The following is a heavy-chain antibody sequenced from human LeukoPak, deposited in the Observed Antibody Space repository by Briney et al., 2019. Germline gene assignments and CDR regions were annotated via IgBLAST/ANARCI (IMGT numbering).Heavy chain of an antibody. CDR3: ATETYCGGDCLGY. CDR2: VDPEDGET. CDR1: GYTFTDYY. V-gene: IGHV1-69-2*01. Sequence: ASVKISCKASGYTFTDYYMHWVQQAPGKGLEWMGRVDPEDGETIYAEKFLGRVTITADTSTDTAYMELSSLRSEDTAVYYCATETYCGGDCLGYWGQGTLVTVSS. D-gene: IGHD2-21*01. J-gene: IGHJ4*02.